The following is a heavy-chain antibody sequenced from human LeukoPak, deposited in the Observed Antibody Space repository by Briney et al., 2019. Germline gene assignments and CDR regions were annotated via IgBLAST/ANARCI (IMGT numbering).Heavy chain of an antibody. D-gene: IGHD1-14*01. CDR2: ISYDGNNK. CDR1: GFTFNNYA. CDR3: ARDSRSRTSYMDV. Sequence: GRSLRLSCAASGFTFNNYAMHWVRQAPGKGLEWVASISYDGNNKYYADSVKGRFTISRDNSLYLQMNSLRADDTAVYYCARDSRSRTSYMDVWGKGTTVTVSS. J-gene: IGHJ6*03. V-gene: IGHV3-30*04.